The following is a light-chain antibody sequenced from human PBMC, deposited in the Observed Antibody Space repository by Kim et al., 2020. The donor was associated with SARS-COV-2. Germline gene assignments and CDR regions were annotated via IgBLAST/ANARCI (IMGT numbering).Light chain of an antibody. CDR1: QSIRSN. V-gene: IGKV3-15*01. Sequence: SPGERATHSCRASQSIRSNLDWYQQKPGQAPRLLIYGASTRATGIPARFSGSGSGTEFTLTINSLQSEDFAVYYCQQYNNWPPLTFGGGTKVDIK. CDR2: GAS. CDR3: QQYNNWPPLT. J-gene: IGKJ4*01.